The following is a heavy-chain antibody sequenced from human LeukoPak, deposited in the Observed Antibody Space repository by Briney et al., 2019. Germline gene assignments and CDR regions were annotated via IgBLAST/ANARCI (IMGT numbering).Heavy chain of an antibody. V-gene: IGHV3-30*18. Sequence: GGSLRLSCAASGFTFGSYGMHWVRQAPGKGLEWVAVISYDGSNKYYADSVKGRFTISRDNSKNTLYLQMNSLRAEDTAVYYCAKDFSSGWTFDYWGQGTLVTVSS. D-gene: IGHD6-19*01. CDR2: ISYDGSNK. CDR3: AKDFSSGWTFDY. J-gene: IGHJ4*02. CDR1: GFTFGSYG.